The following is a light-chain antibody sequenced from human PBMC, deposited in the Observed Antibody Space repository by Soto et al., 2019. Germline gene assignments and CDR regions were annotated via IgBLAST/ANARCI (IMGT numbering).Light chain of an antibody. J-gene: IGLJ1*01. CDR3: QSYDSGVTGSV. V-gene: IGLV1-47*01. Sequence: QSVLTQPPSASGTPGQRVTISCSGSRSDIGSNYVYWYQHLPGMAPKLLIYRNDQRPSGVPDRISGSKSGTSASLAIIGLRSEDEAEYYCQSYDSGVTGSVFGTGTKLTVL. CDR2: RND. CDR1: RSDIGSNY.